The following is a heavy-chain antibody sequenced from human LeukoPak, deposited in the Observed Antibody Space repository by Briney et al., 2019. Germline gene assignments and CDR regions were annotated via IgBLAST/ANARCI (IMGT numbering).Heavy chain of an antibody. D-gene: IGHD4-23*01. V-gene: IGHV4-61*01. Sequence: SETLSLTCTVSGGSVSSGSYYWSWIRQPPGKGLEWIGYIYYSGSTNYNPSLKSRVTISVDTSKNQLSPKLSSVTAADTAVYYCASDDYGGNGYYFDYWGQGTLVTVSS. CDR2: IYYSGST. CDR1: GGSVSSGSYY. J-gene: IGHJ4*02. CDR3: ASDDYGGNGYYFDY.